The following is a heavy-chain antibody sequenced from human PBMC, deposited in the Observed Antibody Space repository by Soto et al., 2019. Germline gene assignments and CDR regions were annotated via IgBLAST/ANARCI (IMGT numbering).Heavy chain of an antibody. CDR2: ITPSGTTI. J-gene: IGHJ4*02. CDR1: GFTFTDYY. Sequence: QVQLVESGGALVKPGGSLRLSCAASGFTFTDYYMSWIRQAPGKGPEWISYITPSGTTIKYADSVRGRFTISRDNAKNSLSLQMNSLRADHTAVYYCARVRSTFPDYWGQGTLVTVSS. CDR3: ARVRSTFPDY. V-gene: IGHV3-11*01. D-gene: IGHD2-15*01.